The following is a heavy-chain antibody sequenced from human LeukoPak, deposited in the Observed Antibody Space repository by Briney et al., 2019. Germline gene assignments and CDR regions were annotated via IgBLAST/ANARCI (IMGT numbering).Heavy chain of an antibody. CDR2: INHSGST. J-gene: IGHJ3*02. CDR1: GGSFSGYY. V-gene: IGHV4-34*01. CDR3: ARALDDAFDI. Sequence: SETLSLTCAVYGGSFSGYYWSWIRQPPGKGLEWIGEINHSGSTNYNPSLKSRVTISVDTSKNQFSLKLSSVTAADTAVYYCARALDDAFDIWGQGTMVTVSS. D-gene: IGHD1-1*01.